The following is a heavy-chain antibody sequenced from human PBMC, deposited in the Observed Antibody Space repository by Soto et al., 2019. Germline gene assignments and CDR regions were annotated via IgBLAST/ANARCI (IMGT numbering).Heavy chain of an antibody. D-gene: IGHD6-13*01. CDR3: AHLYWAASGTRYYFDY. V-gene: IGHV2-5*02. J-gene: IGHJ4*02. CDR2: IYWDDDK. Sequence: QITLTASGPTLVKPTQPLTLTCTFSGFSFSTSAVGVGWIRQPPGKALEWLALIYWDDDKRYSPFLKSRHPITKENSTNQVVHTMANMDPVDTGRYNCAHLYWAASGTRYYFDYWGQGTLVTVSS. CDR1: GFSFSTSAVG.